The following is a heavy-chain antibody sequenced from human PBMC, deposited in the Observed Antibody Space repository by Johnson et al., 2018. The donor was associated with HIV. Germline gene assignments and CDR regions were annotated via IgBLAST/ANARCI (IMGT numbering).Heavy chain of an antibody. CDR1: GFTFSSYG. CDR2: ISYDGSNK. D-gene: IGHD6-13*01. V-gene: IGHV3-30*03. Sequence: QVQLVESGGGVVQPGRSLRLSCAASGFTFSSYGMHWVRQAPGKGLEWVAVISYDGSNKHYADSVKGRFTISRDNSKNTLFLQMNSLRAEDTAVYYCAREQQLNLDAFDIWGQGTMVTVSS. J-gene: IGHJ3*02. CDR3: AREQQLNLDAFDI.